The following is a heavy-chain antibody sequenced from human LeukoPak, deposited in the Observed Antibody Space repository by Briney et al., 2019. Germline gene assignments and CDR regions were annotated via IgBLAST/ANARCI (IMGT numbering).Heavy chain of an antibody. CDR2: MNPNSGNT. CDR3: ARDQGTQIVVVPAAIFDY. V-gene: IGHV1-8*02. J-gene: IGHJ4*02. CDR1: GYSFTNYD. D-gene: IGHD2-2*01. Sequence: ASVKVSCKASGYSFTNYDINWVRQATGQGLEWMGWMNPNSGNTGYAQKFQGRVTMTRDTSTSTVYMELSSLRSEDTAVYYCARDQGTQIVVVPAAIFDYWGQGTLVTVSS.